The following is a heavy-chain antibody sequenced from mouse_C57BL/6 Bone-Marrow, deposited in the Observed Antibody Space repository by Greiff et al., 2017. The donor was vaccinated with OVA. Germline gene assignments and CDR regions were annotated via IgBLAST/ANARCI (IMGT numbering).Heavy chain of an antibody. J-gene: IGHJ1*03. V-gene: IGHV14-4*01. CDR2: IDPENGDT. CDR1: GFNIKDDY. Sequence: EVQLQQSGAELVRPGASVKLSCTASGFNIKDDYMHWVKQRPEQGLEWIGWIDPENGDTEYASKFHGKAPITADTSPNTAYLQLSSLTSEDTAVYYCIPAYGYFDVWGTGTTVTVSS. CDR3: IPAYGYFDV.